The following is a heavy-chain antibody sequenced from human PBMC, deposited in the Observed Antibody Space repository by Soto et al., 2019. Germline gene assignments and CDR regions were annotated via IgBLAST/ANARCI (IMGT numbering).Heavy chain of an antibody. CDR2: ISYDGSNI. CDR3: AKDLPPGAVAGTGYDY. V-gene: IGHV3-30*18. D-gene: IGHD6-19*01. CDR1: GFTFSSYG. J-gene: IGHJ4*02. Sequence: GGSLRLSCAASGFTFSSYGMHWARQAPGKGLEWVAVISYDGSNIYYVDSVKGRFTISRDNSKNTLYLQMNSLRAEDTAVYYCAKDLPPGAVAGTGYDYWGQGALVTVSS.